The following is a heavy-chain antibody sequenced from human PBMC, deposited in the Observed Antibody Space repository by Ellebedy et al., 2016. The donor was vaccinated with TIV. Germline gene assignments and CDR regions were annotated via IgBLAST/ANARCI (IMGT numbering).Heavy chain of an antibody. Sequence: GGSLRLSCAASGFTFSSFAMHWVRQAPGQGLEWLSVISADGSNTFHAESVKGRFTISRDNSKNTLYVQLNRLTTEDTAVYFCAKGSSSGFNYDRVGFEYWGQGTLVTVSS. D-gene: IGHD3-22*01. CDR1: GFTFSSFA. CDR2: ISADGSNT. J-gene: IGHJ4*02. V-gene: IGHV3-23*01. CDR3: AKGSSSGFNYDRVGFEY.